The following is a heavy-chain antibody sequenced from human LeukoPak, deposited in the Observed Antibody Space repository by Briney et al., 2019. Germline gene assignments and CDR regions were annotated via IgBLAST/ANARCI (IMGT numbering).Heavy chain of an antibody. CDR3: ARDSSSWSTYWFDP. D-gene: IGHD6-13*01. CDR1: GFTFSSYS. CDR2: ISSSSSYI. V-gene: IGHV3-21*01. Sequence: GGSLRLSCAASGFTFSSYSMNWVRQAPGKGLEWVSSISSSSSYIYYADSVNGRFTISRDNAKNSLYLQMNSLRAEDTAVYYCARDSSSWSTYWFDPWGQGTLVTVSS. J-gene: IGHJ5*02.